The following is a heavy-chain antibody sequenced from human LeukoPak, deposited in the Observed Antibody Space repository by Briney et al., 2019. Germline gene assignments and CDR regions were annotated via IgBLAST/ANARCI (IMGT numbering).Heavy chain of an antibody. CDR1: GGSISSSSYS. D-gene: IGHD5-24*01. J-gene: IGHJ4*02. CDR3: VSFAPRAIEMATIGHFDY. Sequence: SEALSLTCTVSGGSISSSSYSWGWIRQPPGKGLEWIGSIYYSGSTYYNPSLKSRVTISVDTSKNQFSLKLSSVTAADTAVYYCVSFAPRAIEMATIGHFDYWGQGTLVTVSS. V-gene: IGHV4-39*07. CDR2: IYYSGST.